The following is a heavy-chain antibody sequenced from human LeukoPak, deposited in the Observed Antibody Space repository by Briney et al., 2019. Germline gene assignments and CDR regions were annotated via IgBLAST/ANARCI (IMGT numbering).Heavy chain of an antibody. D-gene: IGHD6-13*01. Sequence: GESLKISCKGSGYSFTSYWISWVRQMPGKGLEWMGRIDPSDFYTNYSPSFQGHVTISADKSISTAYLQWSSLKASDTAMYYCARQNNIAAAGTDLDYWGQGTLVTVSS. CDR2: IDPSDFYT. CDR3: ARQNNIAAAGTDLDY. CDR1: GYSFTSYW. J-gene: IGHJ4*02. V-gene: IGHV5-10-1*01.